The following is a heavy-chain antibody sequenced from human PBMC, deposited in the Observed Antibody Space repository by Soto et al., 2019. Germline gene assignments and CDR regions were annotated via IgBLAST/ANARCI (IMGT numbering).Heavy chain of an antibody. CDR2: VYPGDSDT. J-gene: IGHJ4*02. V-gene: IGHV5-51*01. D-gene: IGHD6-13*01. CDR1: GYSLTSYW. CDR3: TRRAGYIDY. Sequence: VESLKISCNASGYSLTSYWIGWVRQRPGKGLEWMGIVYPGDSDTRYNPSFRGQVTISVDRSTSTAYLQWSSLKASDTAMYYCTRRAGYIDYWGQGTLVTVSS.